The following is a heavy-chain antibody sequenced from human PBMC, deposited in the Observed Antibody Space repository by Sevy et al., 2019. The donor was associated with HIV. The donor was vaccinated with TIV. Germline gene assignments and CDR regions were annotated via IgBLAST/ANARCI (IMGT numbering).Heavy chain of an antibody. J-gene: IGHJ6*03. D-gene: IGHD3-22*01. CDR3: ATARSITRIVVAETPGHNYMDI. V-gene: IGHV4-34*01. CDR2: INHSGST. Sequence: SETLSLTCAVYGGSFSGYYWSWIRQPPGKGLEWIGGINHSGSTNYNPSLKSRVTISVDTSNNQSTLKLSSVTAAVTAVYYCATARSITRIVVAETPGHNYMDIWGKGTTVTVSS. CDR1: GGSFSGYY.